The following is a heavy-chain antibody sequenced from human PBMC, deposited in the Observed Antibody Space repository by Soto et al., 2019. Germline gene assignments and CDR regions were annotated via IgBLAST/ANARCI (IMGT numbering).Heavy chain of an antibody. D-gene: IGHD6-13*01. CDR2: ISASGIST. CDR3: AREIAAAGVRWFDP. J-gene: IGHJ5*02. CDR1: GFTFNKYA. V-gene: IGHV3-23*01. Sequence: GGSLRLSCAASGFTFNKYAMNWVRRAPGKGLEWVSAISASGISTYYADSVKGRFTISRDTSRNTLSLQMNSLRAEDTAVYYCAREIAAAGVRWFDPWGQGSLVPVSS.